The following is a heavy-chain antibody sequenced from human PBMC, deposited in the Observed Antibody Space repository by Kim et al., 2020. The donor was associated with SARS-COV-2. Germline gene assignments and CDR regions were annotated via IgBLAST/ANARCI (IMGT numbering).Heavy chain of an antibody. CDR3: AKDVYYYDSSGYHDY. J-gene: IGHJ4*02. CDR1: GFTFDDYA. Sequence: GGSLRLSCAASGFTFDDYAMHWVRQAPGKGLEWVSLISGDGGSTYYADSVKGRFTISRDNSKNSLYLQMNSLRTEDTALYYCAKDVYYYDSSGYHDYWGQGTLVTVSS. V-gene: IGHV3-43*02. CDR2: ISGDGGST. D-gene: IGHD3-22*01.